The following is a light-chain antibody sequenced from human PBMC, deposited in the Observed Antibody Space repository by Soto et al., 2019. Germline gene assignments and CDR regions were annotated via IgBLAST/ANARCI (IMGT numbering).Light chain of an antibody. J-gene: IGLJ2*01. CDR2: RNH. CDR1: SSNIGAGNN. V-gene: IGLV1-40*01. Sequence: QPVLTQPPSVSGAPGQRVTISCTGSSSNIGAGNNVHWDQQLPGTAPKLLIYRNHNRPSGVPDRFSGYKSDTSASLAITGLQGEDEADYYCQSSDSSLSDSYVVFGGGTKLTVL. CDR3: QSSDSSLSDSYVV.